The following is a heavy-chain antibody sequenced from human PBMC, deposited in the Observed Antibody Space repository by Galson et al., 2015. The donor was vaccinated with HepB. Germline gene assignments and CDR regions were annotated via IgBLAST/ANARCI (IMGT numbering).Heavy chain of an antibody. Sequence: SLRLSCAASGFSFSSYTMNWVRQTPGKGLEWVSVIGGATSRTDYADSVKGRFTVSRGNSKNTLYLQMNSLRGEDTAVYYCAKDSLQYALDIWGQGTMVTVSS. D-gene: IGHD5-24*01. J-gene: IGHJ3*02. V-gene: IGHV3-23*01. CDR1: GFSFSSYT. CDR3: AKDSLQYALDI. CDR2: IGGATSRT.